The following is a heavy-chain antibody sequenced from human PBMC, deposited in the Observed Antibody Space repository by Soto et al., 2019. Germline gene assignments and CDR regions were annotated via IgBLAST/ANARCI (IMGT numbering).Heavy chain of an antibody. CDR2: IRSKADSYAT. D-gene: IGHD3-22*01. Sequence: EVQLVESGGGLVQPGRSLRLSCAASGFTFSGSAMHWVRQASGKGLEWVGRIRSKADSYATAYAASVKGRFTISRDDSKNTAYLQMNSLKTEDTAVYYCTRHFGSYYDSSGYRDYWGQGTLVTVSS. CDR3: TRHFGSYYDSSGYRDY. V-gene: IGHV3-73*01. J-gene: IGHJ4*02. CDR1: GFTFSGSA.